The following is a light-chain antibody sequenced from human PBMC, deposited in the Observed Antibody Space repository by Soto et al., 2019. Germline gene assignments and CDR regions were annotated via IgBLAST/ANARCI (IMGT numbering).Light chain of an antibody. Sequence: DIQLTQSPSFLSASVGDRVTITCRASQGISSYLTWYQQKPGKAPKLLIYAASTLQSEVPSRFSGSGSGTEFLLTSSSLQPDDFATYYCQHLNSYPLFGPGTKVDIK. CDR2: AAS. CDR3: QHLNSYPL. CDR1: QGISSY. J-gene: IGKJ3*01. V-gene: IGKV1-9*01.